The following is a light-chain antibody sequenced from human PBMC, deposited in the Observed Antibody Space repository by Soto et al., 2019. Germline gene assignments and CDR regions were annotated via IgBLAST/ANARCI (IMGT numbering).Light chain of an antibody. CDR1: QSVSSSY. V-gene: IGKV3-20*01. CDR3: HQYDRWT. CDR2: GAS. J-gene: IGKJ1*01. Sequence: EIVMTQSPGTLSLSPGERATLPCRTSQSVSSSYLAWYQKKPGQAPRLLIDGASSRATGIPDRFSGSGSGTDFTLTISRLEHEDVAVYYCHQYDRWTFGKGTKVDNK.